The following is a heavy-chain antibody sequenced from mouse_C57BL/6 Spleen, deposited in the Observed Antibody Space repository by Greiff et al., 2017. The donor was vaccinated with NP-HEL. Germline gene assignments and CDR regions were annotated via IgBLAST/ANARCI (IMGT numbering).Heavy chain of an antibody. D-gene: IGHD2-3*01. V-gene: IGHV1-64*01. CDR2: IHPNSGST. Sequence: QVQLQQPGAELVKPGASVKLSCKASGYTFTSYWMHWVKQRPGQGLEWIGMIHPNSGSTNYNEKFKSKATLTVDTSSSTAYMQLSSLTSEDSAVYYCAPLYDGYSAWFAYWGQGTLVTVSA. J-gene: IGHJ3*01. CDR3: APLYDGYSAWFAY. CDR1: GYTFTSYW.